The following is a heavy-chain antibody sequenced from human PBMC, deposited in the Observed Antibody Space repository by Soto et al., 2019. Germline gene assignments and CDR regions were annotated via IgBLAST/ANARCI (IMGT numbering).Heavy chain of an antibody. V-gene: IGHV3-74*01. D-gene: IGHD6-6*01. Sequence: EVQLVESGGGLVQPGGSLRLSCAASGFTFRSYWMQWVRQAPGKGLVWVSWINSDGSSTSYADSVKGRVTISRDNANNTLYLQMNSLRAEDTAVYYCASGGSSLNFDSWGQGTLVTVSS. J-gene: IGHJ4*02. CDR3: ASGGSSLNFDS. CDR2: INSDGSST. CDR1: GFTFRSYW.